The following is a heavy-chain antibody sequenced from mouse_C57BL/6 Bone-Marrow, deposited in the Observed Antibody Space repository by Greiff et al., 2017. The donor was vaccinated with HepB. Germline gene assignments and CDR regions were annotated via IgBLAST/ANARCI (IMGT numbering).Heavy chain of an antibody. J-gene: IGHJ2*01. D-gene: IGHD1-1*01. V-gene: IGHV5-17*01. Sequence: EVHLVESGGGLVKPGGSLKLSCAASGFTFSDYGMHWVRQAPEKGLEWVAYISSGSSTIYYADTVKGRFTISRDNAKNTRFLQMTSLRSEDTAMYYCARPFITTAYYFDYWGQGTTLTVSS. CDR2: ISSGSSTI. CDR1: GFTFSDYG. CDR3: ARPFITTAYYFDY.